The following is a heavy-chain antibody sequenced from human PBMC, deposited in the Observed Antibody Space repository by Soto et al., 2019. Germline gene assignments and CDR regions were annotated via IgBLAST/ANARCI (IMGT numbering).Heavy chain of an antibody. V-gene: IGHV3-7*04. CDR3: ARGFITMVRGVINY. Sequence: EVQLVESGGGLVQPGGSLRLSCAASGFTFSSYWMSWIRQAPGKGLEWVANIKQDGSEKYYVDSVKGRFTISRDNAKNSLYLQMNSLRAEDTAVYYCARGFITMVRGVINYWGQGTLVTVSS. D-gene: IGHD3-10*01. CDR2: IKQDGSEK. CDR1: GFTFSSYW. J-gene: IGHJ4*02.